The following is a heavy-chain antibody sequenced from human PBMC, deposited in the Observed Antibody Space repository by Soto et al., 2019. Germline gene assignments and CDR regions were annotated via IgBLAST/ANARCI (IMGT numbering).Heavy chain of an antibody. J-gene: IGHJ4*02. CDR3: TRDPGAYSSTWSFYFDS. D-gene: IGHD6-13*01. CDR2: INTDGSST. CDR1: GFTFSRFW. V-gene: IGHV3-74*01. Sequence: GGSLRLSCAASGFTFSRFWMHWVRQAPGKGLVWVSRINTDGSSTTYADSVKGRFTISRDNAKNTLYLQMDSLRAEDTGVYYCTRDPGAYSSTWSFYFDSWGQGTLVTVSS.